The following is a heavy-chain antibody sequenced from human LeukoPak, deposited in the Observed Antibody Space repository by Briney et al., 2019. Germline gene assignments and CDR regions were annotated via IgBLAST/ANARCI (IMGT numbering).Heavy chain of an antibody. J-gene: IGHJ4*02. CDR3: ARINMMGFDY. D-gene: IGHD3-22*01. Sequence: GGSLRLSCAASGFTFSSYVMHWVRQAPGKGLEWVAVISYDGSNEYYADSVKGRFTISRDNSKNTLYLQMNSLRAEDTAVYYCARINMMGFDYWGQGTLVTVSS. CDR1: GFTFSSYV. CDR2: ISYDGSNE. V-gene: IGHV3-30-3*01.